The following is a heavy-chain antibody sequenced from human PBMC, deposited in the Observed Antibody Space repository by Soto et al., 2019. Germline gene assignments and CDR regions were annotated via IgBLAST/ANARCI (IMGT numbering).Heavy chain of an antibody. CDR3: ARAQDGYKSY. J-gene: IGHJ4*02. D-gene: IGHD5-12*01. CDR2: INHSGST. V-gene: IGHV4-34*01. CDR1: GGSFSGYY. Sequence: QVQLQQWGAGLLKPSETLSLTCAVYGGSFSGYYWSWIRQPPGKGVEWIGEINHSGSTNYNPSLKSRVTISVDTSKNQFSLKLSSVTAADTAVYYCARAQDGYKSYWGQGTLVTVSS.